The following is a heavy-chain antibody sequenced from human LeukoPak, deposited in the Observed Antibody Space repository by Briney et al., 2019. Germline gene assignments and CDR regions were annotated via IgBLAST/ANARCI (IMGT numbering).Heavy chain of an antibody. V-gene: IGHV3-11*01. Sequence: GGSLRLSCAASAFTASNYYTSWIRQAQGKGLEWIAYVGTAGKRIDYAESVRGRFTTSRDDAKSSLFLQMDSLTVEDTALYYCAKLVVPAANAVDSWGQGTLVTVSS. D-gene: IGHD2-2*01. J-gene: IGHJ4*02. CDR2: VGTAGKRI. CDR3: AKLVVPAANAVDS. CDR1: AFTASNYY.